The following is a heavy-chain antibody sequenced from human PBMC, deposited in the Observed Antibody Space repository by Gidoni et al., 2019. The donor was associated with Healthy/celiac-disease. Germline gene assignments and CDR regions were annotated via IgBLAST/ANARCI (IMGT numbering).Heavy chain of an antibody. Sequence: QVQLQESGPGLVKPSQTLSLTCTVSGGSISSGSYYWSWIRQPAGKGLEWIGRIYTSGSPNYNPSLKSRVTISVDTSKNQFSLKLSSVTAADTAVYYCARFPGYKGSGWFDPWGQGTLVTVSS. D-gene: IGHD3-10*01. CDR3: ARFPGYKGSGWFDP. CDR2: IYTSGSP. V-gene: IGHV4-61*02. J-gene: IGHJ5*02. CDR1: GGSISSGSYY.